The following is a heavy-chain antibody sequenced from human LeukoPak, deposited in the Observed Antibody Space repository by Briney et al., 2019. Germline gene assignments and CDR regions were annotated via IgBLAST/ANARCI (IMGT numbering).Heavy chain of an antibody. V-gene: IGHV4-59*01. D-gene: IGHD6-19*01. J-gene: IGHJ4*02. CDR2: ISYSRSS. CDR3: TRGERLGLDS. Sequence: SETLSLTCTVSGASITTYYWSWIRQSPGKGLEWIGYISYSRSSNYNPSLKSRVTISVDTSKNQFSLKLTTVTAADTAVYYCTRGERLGLDSWGQGTLVTVSS. CDR1: GASITTYY.